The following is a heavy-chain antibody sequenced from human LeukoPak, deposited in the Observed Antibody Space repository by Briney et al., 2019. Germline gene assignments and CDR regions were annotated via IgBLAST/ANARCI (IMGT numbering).Heavy chain of an antibody. V-gene: IGHV3-7*01. Sequence: GGSLRLSCAASGFTFSSYAMSWVRQAPGKGLEWVANIKQDGSEKHYVDSVKGRFTISRDNAKNSLYLQMNSLRAEDTAVYYCARDRDSLVDYYDSSGYDYWGQGTLVTVSS. CDR2: IKQDGSEK. D-gene: IGHD3-22*01. CDR1: GFTFSSYA. J-gene: IGHJ4*02. CDR3: ARDRDSLVDYYDSSGYDY.